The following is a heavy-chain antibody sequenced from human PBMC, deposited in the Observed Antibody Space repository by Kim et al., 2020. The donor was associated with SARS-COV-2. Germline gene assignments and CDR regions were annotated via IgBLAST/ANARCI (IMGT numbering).Heavy chain of an antibody. CDR2: IYYSGST. J-gene: IGHJ3*02. Sequence: SETLSLTCTVSGGSISSYYWSWIRQPPGKGLEWIGYIYYSGSTNYNPSLKSRVTISVDTSKNQFSLKLSSVTAADTAVYYCARWPSDAFDIWGQGTMVTV. CDR3: ARWPSDAFDI. V-gene: IGHV4-59*01. CDR1: GGSISSYY.